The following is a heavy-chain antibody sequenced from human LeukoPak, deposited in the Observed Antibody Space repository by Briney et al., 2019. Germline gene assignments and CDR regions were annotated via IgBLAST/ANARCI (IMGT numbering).Heavy chain of an antibody. J-gene: IGHJ5*02. CDR1: GDSISTYY. CDR3: ARGRYYYASSGSFDP. D-gene: IGHD3-22*01. Sequence: PSETLSLTCTVSGDSISTYYWNWIRQPPGMGLEWIGYIYYSGNTNYNPSLKSRVSISVDTSQNHFSLKLSSVTAADTAVYYCARGRYYYASSGSFDPWGQGTLVTVSS. V-gene: IGHV4-59*01. CDR2: IYYSGNT.